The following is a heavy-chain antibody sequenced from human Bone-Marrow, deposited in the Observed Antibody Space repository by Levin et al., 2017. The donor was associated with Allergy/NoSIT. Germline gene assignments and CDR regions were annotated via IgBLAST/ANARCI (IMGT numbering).Heavy chain of an antibody. CDR2: IIPIFRTI. Sequence: PVASVKVSCKASGVNLSNFAVSWVRQAPGQGLEWMGGIIPIFRTISYAQTFQGRVTITAEESTSTVYMELSRLRFEDTAVYYCAATPRYCTGGSCFQAEVDYWDQGTLVTVSS. V-gene: IGHV1-69*13. CDR3: AATPRYCTGGSCFQAEVDY. D-gene: IGHD2-8*02. J-gene: IGHJ4*02. CDR1: GVNLSNFA.